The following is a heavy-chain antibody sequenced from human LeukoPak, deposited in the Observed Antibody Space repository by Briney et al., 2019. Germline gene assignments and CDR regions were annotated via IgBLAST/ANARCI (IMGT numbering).Heavy chain of an antibody. J-gene: IGHJ4*02. CDR3: ARGGYSYGRKFDY. CDR2: IYDSGST. CDR1: GGSISSYY. V-gene: IGHV4-59*12. Sequence: SETLSLTCTVSGGSISSYYWSWIRQPPGKGLEWIGYIYDSGSTYYNPSLKSRVTISVDTSKNQFSLKLSSVTAADTAVYYCARGGYSYGRKFDYWGQGTLVTVSS. D-gene: IGHD5-18*01.